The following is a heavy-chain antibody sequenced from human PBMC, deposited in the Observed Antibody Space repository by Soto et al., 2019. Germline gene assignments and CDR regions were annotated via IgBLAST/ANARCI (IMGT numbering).Heavy chain of an antibody. D-gene: IGHD6-13*01. CDR3: ASAGSSWNGALRFDY. J-gene: IGHJ4*02. V-gene: IGHV3-48*01. CDR2: ISSSSSTI. Sequence: EVQLVESGGGLVQPGGSLRLSCAASGFTFSSYSMNWVRQAPGKGLEWVSYISSSSSTIYYADSVKGRFTISRDNPKNALYLQMNSLRAEDTAVYYCASAGSSWNGALRFDYWGQGTLVTVSS. CDR1: GFTFSSYS.